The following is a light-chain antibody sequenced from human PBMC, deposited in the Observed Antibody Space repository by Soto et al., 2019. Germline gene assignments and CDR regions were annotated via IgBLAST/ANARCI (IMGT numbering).Light chain of an antibody. Sequence: QSALTQPASVSGSPGQSITISCTGTSSDVGGYNYVSWYQQHPGKAPKLMIYEVSNRPSGVSNHFSGSKSGNTASLTISGLQAEDEADYYCSSSTSSSTPYVFGTGTKVTVL. V-gene: IGLV2-14*01. CDR1: SSDVGGYNY. J-gene: IGLJ1*01. CDR2: EVS. CDR3: SSSTSSSTPYV.